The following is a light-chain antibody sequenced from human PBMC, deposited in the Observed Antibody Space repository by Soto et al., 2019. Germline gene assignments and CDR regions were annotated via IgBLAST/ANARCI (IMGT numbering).Light chain of an antibody. J-gene: IGLJ1*01. Sequence: QSVLTQPRSVSGSPGQSVTISCTGTSSGVGANNYVSWYQQHPGRVPKLMIYDVTKRPSGVPDRFSGTKSGNTASLTISGLQAEDEGDYYCCSGGDISVFGSGTKVTVL. V-gene: IGLV2-11*01. CDR3: CSGGDISV. CDR1: SSGVGANNY. CDR2: DVT.